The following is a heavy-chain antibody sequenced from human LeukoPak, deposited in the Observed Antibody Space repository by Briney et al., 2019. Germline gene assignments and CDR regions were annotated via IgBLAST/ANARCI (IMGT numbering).Heavy chain of an antibody. D-gene: IGHD1-26*01. Sequence: GGSLRLSCAASGFTFSSYGMNWVRQAPGKGLEWVSYISSSSNIMNYADSVKGRFTTSRDNAKNSLYLQMNSLRAEDTAVYYCAKDKSGSYYAFDIWGQGTMVTVSS. CDR1: GFTFSSYG. J-gene: IGHJ3*02. V-gene: IGHV3-48*01. CDR2: ISSSSNIM. CDR3: AKDKSGSYYAFDI.